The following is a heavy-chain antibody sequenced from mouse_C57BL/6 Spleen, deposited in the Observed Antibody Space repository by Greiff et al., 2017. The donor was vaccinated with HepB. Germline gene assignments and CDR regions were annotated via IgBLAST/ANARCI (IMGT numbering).Heavy chain of an antibody. CDR3: ARRGNLYYFDY. J-gene: IGHJ2*01. CDR2: ISNGGGST. V-gene: IGHV5-12*01. Sequence: EVQGVESGGGLVQPGGSLKLSCAASGFTFSDYYMYWVRQTPEKRLEWVAYISNGGGSTYYPDTVKGRFTISRDNAKNTLYLQMSRLKSEDTAMYYCARRGNLYYFDYWGQGTTLTVSS. D-gene: IGHD2-1*01. CDR1: GFTFSDYY.